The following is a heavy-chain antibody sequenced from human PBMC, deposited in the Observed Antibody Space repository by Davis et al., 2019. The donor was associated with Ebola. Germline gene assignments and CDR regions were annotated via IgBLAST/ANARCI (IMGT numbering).Heavy chain of an antibody. J-gene: IGHJ5*02. Sequence: SETLSLTCTVPGGSISSSSYYWGWIRQPPGKGLEWIGSIYYSGSTYYNPSLKSRVTISVDTSKNQFSLKLSSVTAADTAVYYCARVSVWGIAARGYNWFDPWGQGTLVTVSS. D-gene: IGHD6-6*01. V-gene: IGHV4-39*07. CDR1: GGSISSSSYY. CDR2: IYYSGST. CDR3: ARVSVWGIAARGYNWFDP.